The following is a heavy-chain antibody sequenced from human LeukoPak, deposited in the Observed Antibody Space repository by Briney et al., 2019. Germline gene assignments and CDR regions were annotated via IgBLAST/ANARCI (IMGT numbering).Heavy chain of an antibody. J-gene: IGHJ4*02. V-gene: IGHV3-21*04. CDR1: GFTFSSYS. CDR3: ARESYGSGMFDY. D-gene: IGHD3-10*01. Sequence: GGSLRLSCAASGFTFSSYSMNWVRQAPGKGLEWVSSISSSSSYIYYADSVKGRFTISRDNAKNSLYLQMNSLRAEDTALYYCARESYGSGMFDYWGQGTLVTVSS. CDR2: ISSSSSYI.